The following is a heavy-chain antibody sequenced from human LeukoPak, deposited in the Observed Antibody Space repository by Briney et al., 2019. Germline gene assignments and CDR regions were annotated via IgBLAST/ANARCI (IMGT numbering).Heavy chain of an antibody. Sequence: GGSLRLSCAASGFTFSSYSMNWVRQAPGRGLEWVSYISSGSSTIYYADSVKGRFTISRDNAKNSLYPQMNSLRDEDTAVYYCARANDYSNYYYYYMDVWGKGTTVTVSS. D-gene: IGHD4-11*01. CDR2: ISSGSSTI. CDR3: ARANDYSNYYYYYMDV. J-gene: IGHJ6*03. V-gene: IGHV3-48*02. CDR1: GFTFSSYS.